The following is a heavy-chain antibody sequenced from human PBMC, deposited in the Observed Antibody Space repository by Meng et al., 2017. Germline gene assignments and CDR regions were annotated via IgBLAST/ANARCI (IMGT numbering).Heavy chain of an antibody. J-gene: IGHJ4*02. CDR2: INAGNSDT. Sequence: QVQPVQSGAEVKKPGASVKVSCKASGYTFTTYAIHWVRQAPGQRLEWMGWINAGNSDTKYSQKLQGRVTITRDTSASTVYMEVSSLRSEDTGVYYCARAIAVSGTGRFDYWGQGTLVTVSS. CDR3: ARAIAVSGTGRFDY. D-gene: IGHD6-19*01. V-gene: IGHV1-3*01. CDR1: GYTFTTYA.